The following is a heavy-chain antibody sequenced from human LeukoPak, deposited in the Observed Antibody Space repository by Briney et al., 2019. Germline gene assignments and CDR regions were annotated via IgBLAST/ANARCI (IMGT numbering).Heavy chain of an antibody. Sequence: GGSLRLSCAASGFTFSSHWMHWVRQAPGKGLEWVSSISSSSSYIYYADSVKGRFTISRDNAKNSLYLQMNSLRAEDTAVYYCARVTYYYDSSGYYYPFDYWGRGTLVTVSS. D-gene: IGHD3-22*01. J-gene: IGHJ4*02. CDR1: GFTFSSHW. V-gene: IGHV3-21*01. CDR2: ISSSSSYI. CDR3: ARVTYYYDSSGYYYPFDY.